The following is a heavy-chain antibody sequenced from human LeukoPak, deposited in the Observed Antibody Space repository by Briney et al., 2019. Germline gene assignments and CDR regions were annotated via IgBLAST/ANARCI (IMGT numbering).Heavy chain of an antibody. D-gene: IGHD3-22*01. CDR1: GGSISSYY. CDR3: ARIYYYDSSAFFSFDP. J-gene: IGHJ5*02. CDR2: IYTSGST. V-gene: IGHV4-4*07. Sequence: SETLSLTCTVSGGSISSYYWSWIRQPAGKGLEWIGRIYTSGSTNYNPSLKSRVTMSVDTSKNQFSLKLSSVIAADTAVYCCARIYYYDSSAFFSFDPWGQGTLVTVSS.